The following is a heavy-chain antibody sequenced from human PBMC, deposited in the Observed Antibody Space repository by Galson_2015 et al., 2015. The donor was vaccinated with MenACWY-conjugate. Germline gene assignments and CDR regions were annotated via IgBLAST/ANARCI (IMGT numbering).Heavy chain of an antibody. D-gene: IGHD5-18*01. J-gene: IGHJ4*02. CDR1: GYTLTDLS. Sequence: SVKVSCKVSGYTLTDLSMYWVRQAPGKGLEWMGGFNPGDGKTIYAQRFQGGVTMTEDTSTDTAYMELSSLRSEDTAVYYCAADRRQVRRGWLPYWGQGTLVTVSS. V-gene: IGHV1-24*01. CDR2: FNPGDGKT. CDR3: AADRRQVRRGWLPY.